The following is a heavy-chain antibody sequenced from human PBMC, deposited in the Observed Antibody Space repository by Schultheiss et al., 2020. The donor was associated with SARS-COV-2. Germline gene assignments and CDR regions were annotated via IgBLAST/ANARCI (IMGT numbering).Heavy chain of an antibody. V-gene: IGHV3-15*01. CDR3: TTDLSIAAREFDY. CDR2: IRSKTDGGTT. Sequence: GGSLRLSCAASGFTFSGSAMHWVRQASGKGLEWVGRIRSKTDGGTTVYAAPVRGRFTISRDDSKNTLYLQMNGLKTEDTAVYYCTTDLSIAAREFDYWGQGTLVTVSS. D-gene: IGHD6-6*01. J-gene: IGHJ4*02. CDR1: GFTFSGSA.